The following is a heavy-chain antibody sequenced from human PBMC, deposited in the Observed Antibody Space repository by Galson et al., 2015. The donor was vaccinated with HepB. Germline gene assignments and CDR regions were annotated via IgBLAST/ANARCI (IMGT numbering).Heavy chain of an antibody. D-gene: IGHD2-2*01. CDR1: GFTFSSYA. CDR2: ISGSGGST. V-gene: IGHV3-23*01. J-gene: IGHJ4*02. CDR3: AKYDIVVVPAATQLDY. Sequence: SLRLSCAASGFTFSSYAMSWVRQAPGKGLEWVSAISGSGGSTYYADSVKGRFTISRGNSKNTLYLQMNSLRAEDTAVYYCAKYDIVVVPAATQLDYWGQGTLVTVSS.